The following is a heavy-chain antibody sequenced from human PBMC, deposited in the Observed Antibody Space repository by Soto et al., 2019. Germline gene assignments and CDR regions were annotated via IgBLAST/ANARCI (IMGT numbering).Heavy chain of an antibody. CDR1: GGSISSYY. D-gene: IGHD3-10*02. CDR2: IYYSGST. Sequence: SETLSLTCTVSGGSISSYYWSWIRQPPGKGLEWIGYIYYSGSTNYNPSLKSRVTISVDTSKNQFSLKLSSVTAADTAVYYCARTPRRETSLFGYHFDYCGQRTLVTVSS. J-gene: IGHJ4*02. CDR3: ARTPRRETSLFGYHFDY. V-gene: IGHV4-59*01.